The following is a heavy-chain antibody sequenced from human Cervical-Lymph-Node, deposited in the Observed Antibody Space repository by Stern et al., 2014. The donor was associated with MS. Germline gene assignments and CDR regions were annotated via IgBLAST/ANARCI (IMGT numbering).Heavy chain of an antibody. CDR2: MLFSGDST. CDR1: GPRISRFG. J-gene: IGHJ4*02. V-gene: IGHV3-23*04. CDR3: AISTFDY. Sequence: EVQLVESGGGLVEPGGSLRLSCAVSGPRISRFGVSWVRQAPGKGLECVAAMLFSGDSTNYADSVKGRFTISRDNFNNVLYLQMNSLRAEDTALYYCAISTFDYWGQGILVTVSS.